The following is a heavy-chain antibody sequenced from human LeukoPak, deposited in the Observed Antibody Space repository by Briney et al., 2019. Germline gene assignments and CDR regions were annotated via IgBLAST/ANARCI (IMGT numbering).Heavy chain of an antibody. CDR2: INAGNGNI. J-gene: IGHJ4*02. V-gene: IGHV1-3*01. CDR1: GYTFTSYA. Sequence: ASVKVSCKASGYTFTSYAMHWVRQAPGQRLEWMGWINAGNGNIKYSQKFQGRVTITRDTSASTAYMELSSLRSEDTAVYYCARTTAMVTIFDYWGQGTLVTVSS. D-gene: IGHD5-18*01. CDR3: ARTTAMVTIFDY.